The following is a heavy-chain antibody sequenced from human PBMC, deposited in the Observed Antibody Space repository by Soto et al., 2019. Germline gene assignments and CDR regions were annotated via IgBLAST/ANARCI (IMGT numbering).Heavy chain of an antibody. Sequence: GGSLRLSCAASGFTFSSYAMSWVRQAPGKGLERVSAISGSGGSTYYADSVKGRFTISRGNAKNSLYLQMNSLRAEDTTVYYCARDSTFHSGWGSFFQHWGQGTLVTVSS. V-gene: IGHV3-23*01. D-gene: IGHD6-19*01. CDR1: GFTFSSYA. CDR3: ARDSTFHSGWGSFFQH. J-gene: IGHJ1*01. CDR2: ISGSGGST.